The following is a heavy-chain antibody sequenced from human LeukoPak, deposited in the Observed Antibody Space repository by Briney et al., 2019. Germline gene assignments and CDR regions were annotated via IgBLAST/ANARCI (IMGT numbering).Heavy chain of an antibody. CDR1: GGSFSGYY. CDR2: INHSGST. V-gene: IGHV4-34*01. Sequence: PSETLSLTCAVYGGSFSGYYWSWIRQPPGKGLEWIGEINHSGSTNYNPSLKSRVTISVDTSKNQFSLKLSSVTAADTAVYYCARGLGYSSGPHFEYWGQGTLVTVSS. D-gene: IGHD5-18*01. J-gene: IGHJ4*02. CDR3: ARGLGYSSGPHFEY.